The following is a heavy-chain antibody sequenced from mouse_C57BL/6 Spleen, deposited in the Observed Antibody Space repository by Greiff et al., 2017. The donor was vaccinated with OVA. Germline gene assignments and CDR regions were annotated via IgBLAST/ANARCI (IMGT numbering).Heavy chain of an antibody. J-gene: IGHJ2*01. CDR1: GYAFSSSW. V-gene: IGHV1-82*01. Sequence: QVQLQQSGPELVKPGASVKISCKASGYAFSSSWMNWVKQRPGQGLEWIGRIYPGDGDTNYNGKFKGKATLTADKSSSTAYMQLSSLTSEDSAVYCSARGIITTVVEGDYWGQGTTLTVDS. CDR3: ARGIITTVVEGDY. D-gene: IGHD1-1*01. CDR2: IYPGDGDT.